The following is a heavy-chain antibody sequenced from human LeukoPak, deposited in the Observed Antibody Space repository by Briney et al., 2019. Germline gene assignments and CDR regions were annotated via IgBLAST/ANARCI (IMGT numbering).Heavy chain of an antibody. D-gene: IGHD1-1*01. V-gene: IGHV1-2*02. CDR2: INPNSGGT. Sequence: ASXKVSCKASGYTFTCYYMHWVRQAPGQGLEWMGWINPNSGGTNDAQKFQGRVTMTRDTSISTAYMELSRLRSDDTAVYYCARDLYNWNDEGYFDYWGQGTLVTVSS. CDR3: ARDLYNWNDEGYFDY. CDR1: GYTFTCYY. J-gene: IGHJ4*02.